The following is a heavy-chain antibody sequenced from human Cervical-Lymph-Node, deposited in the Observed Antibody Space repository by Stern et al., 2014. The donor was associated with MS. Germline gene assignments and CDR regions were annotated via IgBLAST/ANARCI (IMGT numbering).Heavy chain of an antibody. D-gene: IGHD1-14*01. CDR3: ARDITGSSAYFAY. CDR1: GFTFDDYA. V-gene: IGHV3-9*01. J-gene: IGHJ4*02. CDR2: ISWKSGTI. Sequence: EVQLMESGGDLVQPGRSLRLSCAAFGFTFDDYAMHWVRQAPGKGLEWVAGISWKSGTIGYADSVKGRFTTSRDNAYSSLYLQMNSLRPEDTALYYCARDITGSSAYFAYWGQGTLVTVSS.